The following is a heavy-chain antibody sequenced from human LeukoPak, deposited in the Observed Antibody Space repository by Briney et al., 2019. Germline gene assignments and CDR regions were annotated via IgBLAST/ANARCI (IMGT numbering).Heavy chain of an antibody. CDR2: INHSGST. J-gene: IGHJ4*02. D-gene: IGHD3-10*01. CDR3: ARIRNYYGSGG. CDR1: GGSFSGYY. V-gene: IGHV4-34*01. Sequence: SSETLSLTCAVYGGSFSGYYWSWIRQPPGKGLEWIGEINHSGSTNYNPSLKSRVTMSVDTSKNQFSLKLSSVTAADTAVYYCARIRNYYGSGGWGQGTLVTVSS.